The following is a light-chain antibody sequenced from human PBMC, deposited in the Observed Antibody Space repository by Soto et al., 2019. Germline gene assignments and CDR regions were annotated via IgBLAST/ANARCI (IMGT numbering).Light chain of an antibody. Sequence: IVLTQSPATLSVSPGERATLTCRASQNVGNNLVWYQQKPGQAPRLLIYGASTRAAGIPDRFSGSGSGTEFTLTISGLQSDDFAVYYCQQFNNWPPWTFGQGTKVDIK. J-gene: IGKJ1*01. V-gene: IGKV3-15*01. CDR1: QNVGNN. CDR2: GAS. CDR3: QQFNNWPPWT.